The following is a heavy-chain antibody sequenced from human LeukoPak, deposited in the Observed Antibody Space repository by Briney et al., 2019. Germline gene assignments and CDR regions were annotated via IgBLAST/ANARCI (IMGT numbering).Heavy chain of an antibody. CDR1: GGSISGYY. V-gene: IGHV4-4*07. J-gene: IGHJ4*02. Sequence: SETLSLTCKVSGGSISGYYWSWIRQPAGKGLEWIGRLDSSGSTNYNSSLKSRITMSIDRSQFSLRLTSVTAADTAIYYCARGTSCGSKCFFDYWGQGILVTVSS. CDR3: ARGTSCGSKCFFDY. CDR2: LDSSGST. D-gene: IGHD2-21*01.